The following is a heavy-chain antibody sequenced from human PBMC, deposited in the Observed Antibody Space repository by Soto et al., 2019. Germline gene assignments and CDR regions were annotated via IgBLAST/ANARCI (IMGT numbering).Heavy chain of an antibody. D-gene: IGHD3-22*01. CDR3: ARDRHYYDSSGSSYYFDY. CDR2: IDAANGNT. J-gene: IGHJ4*02. V-gene: IGHV1-3*01. Sequence: QVQLVQSGAEVKVPGASVKVSCKASGYTFITYAIHWVRQAPGQRLEWMGRIDAANGNTRYSQKFQGRVIFTRDTSASTVYMELSSLNPEDTAVFYCARDRHYYDSSGSSYYFDYWGQGTLVTVSS. CDR1: GYTFITYA.